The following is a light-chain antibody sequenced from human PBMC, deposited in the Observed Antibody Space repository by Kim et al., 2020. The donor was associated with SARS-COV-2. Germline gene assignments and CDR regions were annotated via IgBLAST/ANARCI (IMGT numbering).Light chain of an antibody. CDR1: QSLVYSDGNTY. CDR3: MQGIHPIT. CDR2: KVS. V-gene: IGKV2-30*01. J-gene: IGKJ5*01. Sequence: DVVMTQSPLSLPVTLGQPASISCRSSQSLVYSDGNTYLNWFQQRPGQSPRRLIYKVSNRDSGVPDRFSGSGSGTDSTLKISRVEAEDVGVYYCMQGIHPITFGQGTRLEIK.